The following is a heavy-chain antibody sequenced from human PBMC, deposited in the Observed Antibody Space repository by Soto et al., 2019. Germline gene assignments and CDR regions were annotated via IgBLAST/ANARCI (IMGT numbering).Heavy chain of an antibody. CDR3: AKDLVVGGATFWSYFDY. V-gene: IGHV3-23*01. Sequence: GGSLRLSCAASGFNFSTYAMSWVRQDPGKGPEWVSAISGSGGSTYYADSVKGRFTISRDNSKNTLYLQMNSLRAEDTAVYYCAKDLVVGGATFWSYFDYWGQGTLVTVSS. D-gene: IGHD1-26*01. CDR1: GFNFSTYA. CDR2: ISGSGGST. J-gene: IGHJ4*02.